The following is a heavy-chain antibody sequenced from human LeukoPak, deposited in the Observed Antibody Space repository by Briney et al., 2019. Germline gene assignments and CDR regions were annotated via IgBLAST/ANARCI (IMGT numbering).Heavy chain of an antibody. J-gene: IGHJ3*01. CDR1: GFTFGNSW. V-gene: IGHV3-74*01. CDR2: INADGSTT. CDR3: VVVVEPPDSDGFDV. Sequence: GGSLRLSCAASGFTFGNSWVHWVRQAPGKGLVWVSLINADGSTTTYADSVKGRFTISRDNARNTLSLQMNSLTIEDTAVYYCVVVVEPPDSDGFDVWGQGTMSTVSS. D-gene: IGHD1-14*01.